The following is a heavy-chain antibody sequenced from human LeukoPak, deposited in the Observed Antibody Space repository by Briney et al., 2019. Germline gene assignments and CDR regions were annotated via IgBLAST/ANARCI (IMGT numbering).Heavy chain of an antibody. Sequence: GGSLRLSCAASTFTLSSYTMNWVRQAPGKGLEWVSSISSSSTYINYADSVKGRFTISRDNAKNSMALQMNSLRAEDTAVYYCARDSAVPAAQLDHWGQGTLVTVSS. CDR2: ISSSSTYI. CDR1: TFTLSSYT. D-gene: IGHD2-2*01. J-gene: IGHJ4*02. CDR3: ARDSAVPAAQLDH. V-gene: IGHV3-21*01.